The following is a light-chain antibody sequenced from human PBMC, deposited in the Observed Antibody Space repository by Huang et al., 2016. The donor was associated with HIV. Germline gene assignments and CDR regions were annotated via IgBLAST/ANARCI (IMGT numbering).Light chain of an antibody. CDR1: LGISSF. CDR2: AAS. CDR3: QQSFITPRT. V-gene: IGKV1-39*01. J-gene: IGKJ1*01. Sequence: DIQMTQSPSSLSASVGDRVTITCRASLGISSFLNWYQQKPGKAPNLLIYAASSLQRGVPSRFSGSGSGTDFTLTISSLQPEDFATYYCQQSFITPRTFGQGTKLEIK.